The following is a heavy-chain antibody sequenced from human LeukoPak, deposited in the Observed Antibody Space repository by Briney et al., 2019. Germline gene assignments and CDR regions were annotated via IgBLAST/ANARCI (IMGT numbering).Heavy chain of an antibody. J-gene: IGHJ4*02. V-gene: IGHV4-59*08. D-gene: IGHD5-24*01. CDR3: ARQRWRTLEMAPFDY. CDR1: GGSISSYY. Sequence: PSETLSLTCTVSGGSISSYYWSWIRQPPGKGLEWIGYIYYSGSTNYNPSLKSRVTISVDTSKNQFSLKLSSVTAADTAVYYCARQRWRTLEMAPFDYWGQGTLVTVSS. CDR2: IYYSGST.